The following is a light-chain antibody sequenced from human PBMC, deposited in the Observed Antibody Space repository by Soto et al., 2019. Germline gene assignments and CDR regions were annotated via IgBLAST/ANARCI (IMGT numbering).Light chain of an antibody. CDR2: GAS. CDR3: QQYGTSPQT. CDR1: QSISGT. V-gene: IGKV3-20*01. J-gene: IGKJ1*01. Sequence: EIVMTHSPATLSVSPWGIATLSCRASQSISGTLAWYQQKPGQAPRLLIYGASTRAAGVPDRFGGSGSGTDFTLTISRLEPEDFAVYYCQQYGTSPQTFGQGTKV.